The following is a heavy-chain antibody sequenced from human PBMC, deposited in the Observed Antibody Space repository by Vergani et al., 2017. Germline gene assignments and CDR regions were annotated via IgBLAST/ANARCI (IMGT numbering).Heavy chain of an antibody. J-gene: IGHJ5*01. CDR2: IDEYGNRA. Sequence: QVQLVESGGGVVQPGRSLRLSCAASGFTFNQYGMHWVRQAPGKGLMWVARIDEYGNRATYGDFETGRFTISRDNAKNTVFLQMNNLRADDAGVYYCVRTEYCTGIACNTRFDSWGQGALVTVSS. CDR1: GFTFNQYG. V-gene: IGHV3-33*03. D-gene: IGHD2-8*02. CDR3: VRTEYCTGIACNTRFDS.